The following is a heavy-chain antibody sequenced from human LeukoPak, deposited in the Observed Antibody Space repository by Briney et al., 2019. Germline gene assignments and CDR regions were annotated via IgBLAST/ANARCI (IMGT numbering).Heavy chain of an antibody. CDR1: GYTFTDYY. CDR2: INPNSGGT. J-gene: IGHJ3*02. CDR3: ARGLYAIANYVEDAFEI. V-gene: IGHV1-2*02. Sequence: GASVKVSCKASGYTFTDYYMHWVRRAPGQGLGWMGWINPNSGGTNYAQKFQGRVTMTRDTSISTAYMKLSRLRSDDTAVYYCARGLYAIANYVEDAFEIWGQGTMVTVSS. D-gene: IGHD4/OR15-4a*01.